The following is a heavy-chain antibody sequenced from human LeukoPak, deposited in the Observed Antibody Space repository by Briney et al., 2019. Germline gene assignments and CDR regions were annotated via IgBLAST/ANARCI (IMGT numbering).Heavy chain of an antibody. CDR2: IYYTGST. J-gene: IGHJ4*02. CDR1: GGSVSDYY. CDR3: ASRKLGNDY. V-gene: IGHV4-59*02. Sequence: SETLSLTCTISGGSVSDYYWSWLRQSPGKGLEWIGYIYYTGSTTYNPSLKSRVTISADTSKNQFSLKLSSVTAADTAVYYCASRKLGNDYWGQGTLVTVSS. D-gene: IGHD7-27*01.